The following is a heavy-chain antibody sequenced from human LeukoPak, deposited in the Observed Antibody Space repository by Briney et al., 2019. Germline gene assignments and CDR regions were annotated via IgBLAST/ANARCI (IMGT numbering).Heavy chain of an antibody. V-gene: IGHV3-33*01. D-gene: IGHD6-19*01. Sequence: GGSLRLSCAASGFTFSSYGMHWVRQAPGKGLEWVAVIWYDGSNKYYADSVKGRFTISRDNSKNTLYLQMNSLRAEDTAAYYCARDGIDSSGWYLGFDYYYYGMDVWGQGTTVTVSS. J-gene: IGHJ6*02. CDR3: ARDGIDSSGWYLGFDYYYYGMDV. CDR2: IWYDGSNK. CDR1: GFTFSSYG.